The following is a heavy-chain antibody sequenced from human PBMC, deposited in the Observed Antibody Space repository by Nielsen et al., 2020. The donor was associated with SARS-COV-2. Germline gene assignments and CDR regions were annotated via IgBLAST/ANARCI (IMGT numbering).Heavy chain of an antibody. Sequence: GESLKISCAASGFTFSSYGMHWVRQAPGKGLEWVAVISYDGSNKYYADSVKGRFTISRDNSKNTLYLQMNSLRAEDTAVYYCAKDAPYYPMIVVVGRASYFDYWGQGTLVTVSS. J-gene: IGHJ4*02. CDR1: GFTFSSYG. CDR3: AKDAPYYPMIVVVGRASYFDY. CDR2: ISYDGSNK. V-gene: IGHV3-30*18. D-gene: IGHD3-22*01.